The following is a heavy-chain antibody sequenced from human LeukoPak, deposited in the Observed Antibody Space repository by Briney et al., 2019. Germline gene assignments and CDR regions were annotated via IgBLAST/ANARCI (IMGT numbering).Heavy chain of an antibody. CDR2: ITTYNGYT. J-gene: IGHJ4*02. CDR1: GYTFTNYG. CDR3: ARLSGSYYIFDY. Sequence: ASVKVSCKASGYTFTNYGISWMRQAPGQGLEWMGWITTYNGYTNYAQKFQGRVTMTTDTSTSTAYMELRSLRSDDAAVYYCARLSGSYYIFDYWGQGTLVPVSS. D-gene: IGHD1-26*01. V-gene: IGHV1-18*01.